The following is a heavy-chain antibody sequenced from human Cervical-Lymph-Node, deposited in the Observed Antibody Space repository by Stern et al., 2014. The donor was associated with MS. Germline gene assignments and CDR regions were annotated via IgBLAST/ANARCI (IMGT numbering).Heavy chain of an antibody. J-gene: IGHJ4*02. CDR1: GYSFTTHW. CDR3: ARHPYSGDFSYGGGFDY. Sequence: EVQLVQSGAEVKKSGESLKISCKGSGYSFTTHWIAWVRQTPGKGLEWMGIVYPGDSYTTYSPSFQGQVPISADKSINTAYLHWSSLKASDTAMYYCARHPYSGDFSYGGGFDYWGQGTLVTVSS. CDR2: VYPGDSYT. D-gene: IGHD1-26*01. V-gene: IGHV5-51*01.